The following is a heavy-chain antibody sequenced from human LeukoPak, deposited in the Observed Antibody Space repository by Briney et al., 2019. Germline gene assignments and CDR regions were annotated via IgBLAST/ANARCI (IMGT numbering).Heavy chain of an antibody. V-gene: IGHV3-48*01. CDR2: ITASGTAM. CDR3: AREGYYGSGSPPSLYFDY. D-gene: IGHD3-10*01. CDR1: GFTFSSYS. J-gene: IGHJ4*02. Sequence: GGSLRLSCAASGFTFSSYSMNWVRQAPGKGLEWVSHITASGTAMFYADSVKGRFTISRDNSRSTLYLQMNSLRPEDTAIYYCAREGYYGSGSPPSLYFDYWGQGTLVTVSS.